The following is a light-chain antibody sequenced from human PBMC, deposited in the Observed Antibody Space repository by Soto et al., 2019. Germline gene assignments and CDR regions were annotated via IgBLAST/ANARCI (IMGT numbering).Light chain of an antibody. CDR1: SSDVGASNY. CDR2: EVN. Sequence: QSALTQPPSASGSPGQSVTFSCTGTSSDVGASNYVSWYQHHPGKAPKLMIYEVNKRPSGVPNRFSGSKSGNTASLTGSGLQAEDEAAYYCSSFAGSNNPVVFGGGTKLTVL. J-gene: IGLJ2*01. CDR3: SSFAGSNNPVV. V-gene: IGLV2-8*01.